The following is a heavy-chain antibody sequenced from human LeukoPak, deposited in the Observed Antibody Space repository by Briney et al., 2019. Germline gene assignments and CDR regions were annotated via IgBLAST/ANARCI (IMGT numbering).Heavy chain of an antibody. Sequence: ASVKVSCKASGYTFTSYGISWVRQAPGQGLEWMGWISAYNGNTNYAQKLQGRVTMTTDTSTSTAYMELRSLRSDDTAVYYCARGGDTAMEGDPHPTDYWGQGTLVTVSS. V-gene: IGHV1-18*01. CDR1: GYTFTSYG. CDR2: ISAYNGNT. CDR3: ARGGDTAMEGDPHPTDY. D-gene: IGHD5-18*01. J-gene: IGHJ4*02.